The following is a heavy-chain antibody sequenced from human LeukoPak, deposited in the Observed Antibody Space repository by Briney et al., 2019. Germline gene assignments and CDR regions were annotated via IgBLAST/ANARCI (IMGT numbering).Heavy chain of an antibody. J-gene: IGHJ4*02. D-gene: IGHD6-13*01. CDR3: AKVGVGQQLVRGYFDY. Sequence: GGSLRLSCAASGFTFSSYGIHWVRQAPGKGPEWVADISYGGSNQYYAESVKGRFTISRDNCKNTLYLQMNSLRAEDTAVYYCAKVGVGQQLVRGYFDYWGQGTLVTVSS. V-gene: IGHV3-30*18. CDR1: GFTFSSYG. CDR2: ISYGGSNQ.